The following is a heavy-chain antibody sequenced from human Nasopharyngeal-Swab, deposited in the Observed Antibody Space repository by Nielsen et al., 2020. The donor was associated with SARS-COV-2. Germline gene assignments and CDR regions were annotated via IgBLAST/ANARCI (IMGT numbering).Heavy chain of an antibody. D-gene: IGHD2-21*02. CDR2: ISYDGSNK. CDR1: GLTFSSYS. CDR3: AREKSIDEFRVTAMPYYFDY. V-gene: IGHV3-30-3*01. J-gene: IGHJ4*02. Sequence: GRSRRLSCAASGLTFSSYSMHWVRQAPGKGREWVAFISYDGSNKYYADSVKGRFTISRDNSKNTLYLQMNSLRAEDTAVYYCAREKSIDEFRVTAMPYYFDYWGQGTLVTVSS.